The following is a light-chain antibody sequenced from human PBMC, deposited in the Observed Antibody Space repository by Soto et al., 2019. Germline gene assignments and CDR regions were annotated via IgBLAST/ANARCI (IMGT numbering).Light chain of an antibody. Sequence: QSALTPPPSASGSPGQSVTISCTGMSSDVGGYNYVSWYQQHPGKAPKLMIYEVSKRPSGVPDRFSGSKSGNTASLTVSGLQAEDEADYYCSSYAGANSVVFGGGTKVTVL. CDR3: SSYAGANSVV. CDR2: EVS. J-gene: IGLJ2*01. V-gene: IGLV2-8*01. CDR1: SSDVGGYNY.